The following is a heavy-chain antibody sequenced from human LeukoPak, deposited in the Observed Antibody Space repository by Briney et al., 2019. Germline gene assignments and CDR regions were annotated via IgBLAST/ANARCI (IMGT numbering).Heavy chain of an antibody. V-gene: IGHV4-59*01. J-gene: IGHJ5*02. CDR3: ARGVDNWFDP. Sequence: PSETLSLTCTISGASITSYYWSWIRQPPGKGLEWIGYIYYSGSTNYNPSLKSRVTISVDTSKNQFSLKLSSVTAADTAVYYCARGVDNWFDPWGQGTLVTVSS. CDR2: IYYSGST. CDR1: GASITSYY. D-gene: IGHD2-2*01.